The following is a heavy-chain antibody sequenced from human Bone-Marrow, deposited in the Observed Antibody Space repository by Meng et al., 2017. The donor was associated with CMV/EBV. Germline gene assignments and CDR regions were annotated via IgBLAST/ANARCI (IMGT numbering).Heavy chain of an antibody. Sequence: GESLKISCAASGFTFDDYGMSWVRQAPGKGLEWVSGINWSGVRTGYADSVKGRFTISRDNAKNSLYLQMNSLRAEDTAVYYCAREPSRGMDVWGQGTTVTVSS. V-gene: IGHV3-20*04. CDR1: GFTFDDYG. CDR3: AREPSRGMDV. CDR2: INWSGVRT. J-gene: IGHJ6*02.